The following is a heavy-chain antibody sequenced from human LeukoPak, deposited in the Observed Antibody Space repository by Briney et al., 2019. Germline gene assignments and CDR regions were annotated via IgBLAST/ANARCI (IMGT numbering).Heavy chain of an antibody. CDR3: AHSLYYCSSTSCYDAFDI. CDR2: VYWNDDK. D-gene: IGHD2-2*01. V-gene: IGHV2-5*01. CDR1: GFSLRTSGVG. Sequence: SGPTLVKPTQTLTLTCTFSGFSLRTSGVGVGWIRQPPGKALEWPALVYWNDDKRYSPSLKSRLTITKDTSKNQVVLTMTNMDPVDTATYYCAHSLYYCSSTSCYDAFDIWGQGTMVTVSS. J-gene: IGHJ3*02.